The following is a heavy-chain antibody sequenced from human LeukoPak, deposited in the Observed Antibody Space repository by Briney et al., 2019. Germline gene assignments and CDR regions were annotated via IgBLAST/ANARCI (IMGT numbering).Heavy chain of an antibody. CDR1: GGSVYTSDYY. CDR3: ARVFDS. CDR2: IFYTGKT. Sequence: RPLETLSLTCTVSGGSVYTSDYYWGWVRQPPGKGPEWIGDIFYTGKTNYNPSLKSRVSISIDTSKNQFSLKLTSVTAADTAVYYCARVFDSWGQGTLVTVSS. J-gene: IGHJ4*02. V-gene: IGHV4-39*07.